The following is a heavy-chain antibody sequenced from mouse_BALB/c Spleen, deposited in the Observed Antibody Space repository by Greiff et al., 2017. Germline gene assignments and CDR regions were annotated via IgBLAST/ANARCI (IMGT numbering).Heavy chain of an antibody. CDR2: IWRGGST. Sequence: QVQLKQSGPSLVQPSQSLSITCTVSGFSLTSYGVHWVRQSPGKGLEWLGVIWRGGSTDYNAAFMSRLSITKDNSKSQVFFKMNSLQADDTAIYYCAKTSKPPYYYGSSYGYAMDYWGQGTSVTVSS. CDR1: GFSLTSYG. D-gene: IGHD1-1*01. CDR3: AKTSKPPYYYGSSYGYAMDY. J-gene: IGHJ4*01. V-gene: IGHV2-5-1*01.